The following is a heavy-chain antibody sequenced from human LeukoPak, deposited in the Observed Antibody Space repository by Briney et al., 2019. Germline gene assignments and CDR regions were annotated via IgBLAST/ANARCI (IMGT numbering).Heavy chain of an antibody. Sequence: GGSLRLSCAASGFTFSDYYMSWIRQAPGKGLEWVSAISGSGGSTYYADSVKGRFTISRDNSKNTLYLQMNSLRAEDTAVYYCARDQSSIAARPRAFDYWGQGTLVTVSS. CDR2: ISGSGGST. CDR1: GFTFSDYY. CDR3: ARDQSSIAARPRAFDY. J-gene: IGHJ4*02. D-gene: IGHD6-6*01. V-gene: IGHV3-23*01.